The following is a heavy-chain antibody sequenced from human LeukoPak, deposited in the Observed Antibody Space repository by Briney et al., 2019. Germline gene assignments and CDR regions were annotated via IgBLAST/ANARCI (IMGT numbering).Heavy chain of an antibody. CDR1: GFKFDDYG. J-gene: IGHJ5*02. D-gene: IGHD3-22*01. V-gene: IGHV3-20*04. Sequence: GGPLRLSCAASGFKFDDYGMSWVRQAPGKGLEWVCDINWNGAWTGYADSVKGRFTISRDNAKNSLYLQMNSLGAEDTALYYCAGYYYDSSRGFDLWGQGTLVTVSA. CDR2: INWNGAWT. CDR3: AGYYYDSSRGFDL.